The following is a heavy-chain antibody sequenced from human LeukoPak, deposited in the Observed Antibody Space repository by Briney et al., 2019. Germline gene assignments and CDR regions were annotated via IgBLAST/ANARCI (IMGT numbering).Heavy chain of an antibody. CDR1: GYSISSGYY. D-gene: IGHD1-26*01. J-gene: IGHJ4*02. V-gene: IGHV4-38-2*02. Sequence: SETLSLTCTVSGYSISSGYYWGWIRQPAGKGLEWIGLIYSGSTNYNPSLKSRVTISVDTSKNQFSLKLSSVTAADTAVYYCARASSGSYYDPPEDYWGQGTLVTVSS. CDR3: ARASSGSYYDPPEDY. CDR2: IYSGST.